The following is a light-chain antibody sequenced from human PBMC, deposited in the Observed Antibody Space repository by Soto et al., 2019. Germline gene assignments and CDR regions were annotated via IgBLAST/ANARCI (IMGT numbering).Light chain of an antibody. V-gene: IGKV3-15*01. CDR2: GAS. CDR1: ESIGDN. J-gene: IGKJ5*01. CDR3: QQYTNWPLIT. Sequence: EIVMTQSPGTLSVSPGERVTLSCRASESIGDNLAWYQQKPGQAPRFLIYGASTRATDVPARFSGSGSGTEFTLTISSLQSEDFAVYYCQQYTNWPLITFGQGTRLEIK.